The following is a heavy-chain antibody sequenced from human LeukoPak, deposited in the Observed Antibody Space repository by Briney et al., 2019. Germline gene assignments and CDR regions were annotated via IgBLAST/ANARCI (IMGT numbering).Heavy chain of an antibody. V-gene: IGHV3-23*01. D-gene: IGHD3-3*01. CDR3: ATNYDFWSGYYSGFDY. CDR1: GFTFSSYA. Sequence: GGSLGLSCAASGFTFSSYAMSWVRQAPGKGLEWVSAISGSGGSTYYADSVKGRFTISRDNSKNTLYLQMNSLRAEDTAVYYCATNYDFWSGYYSGFDYWSQGTLVTVSS. CDR2: ISGSGGST. J-gene: IGHJ4*02.